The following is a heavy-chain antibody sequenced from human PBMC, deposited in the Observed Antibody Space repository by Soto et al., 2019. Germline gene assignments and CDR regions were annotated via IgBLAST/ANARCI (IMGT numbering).Heavy chain of an antibody. CDR3: ARLGSSSSDDDY. CDR1: GGSISSSSYY. Sequence: SETLSLTCTVSGGSISSSSYYWGWIRQPPGKGLEWIGSIYYSGSTYYNPSLKSRVTISVDTSKNQFSLKLSSVTAADTAVYYCARLGSSSSDDDYWGQGTLVTVSS. D-gene: IGHD6-6*01. CDR2: IYYSGST. J-gene: IGHJ4*02. V-gene: IGHV4-39*01.